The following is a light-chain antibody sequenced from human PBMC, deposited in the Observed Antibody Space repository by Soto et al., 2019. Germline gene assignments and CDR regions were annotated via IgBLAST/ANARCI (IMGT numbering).Light chain of an antibody. CDR1: SSDVGAYNY. Sequence: QSVLTQPASVSGSPGQSITISCTGTSSDVGAYNYVSWYQQYPGKAPKLIIYGVTNRPSGVPDRFSGSKSGNTASLTVSGLQAEDEADYYCSSYGGSNIPLYVFGTGTKVTVL. CDR2: GVT. V-gene: IGLV2-8*01. J-gene: IGLJ1*01. CDR3: SSYGGSNIPLYV.